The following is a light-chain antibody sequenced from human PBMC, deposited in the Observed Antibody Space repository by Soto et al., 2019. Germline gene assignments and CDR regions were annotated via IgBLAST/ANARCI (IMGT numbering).Light chain of an antibody. V-gene: IGKV3D-15*01. J-gene: IGKJ5*01. CDR1: QSVRYNY. CDR3: QQYNKWPIT. Sequence: EIVLTQSPGTLSLSPGERATLSCRASQSVRYNYLAWYQQKPGQAPRLLIYGPSTRATGIPARFSGSGSETDFTLTISSLQSEDFAVYYCQQYNKWPITFGQGTRLEIK. CDR2: GPS.